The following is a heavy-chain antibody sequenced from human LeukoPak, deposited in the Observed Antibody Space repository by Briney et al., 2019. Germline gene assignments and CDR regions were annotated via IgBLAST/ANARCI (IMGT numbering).Heavy chain of an antibody. J-gene: IGHJ5*02. D-gene: IGHD3-10*01. CDR3: ARGSPYGRNWFDP. Sequence: KPSETLSLTCAVYGGSFSGYYWSWIRQPPGKGLEWIGEINHSGSTNYNPSLKSRVTISVDTSKNQFSLELSSVTAADTAVYCCARGSPYGRNWFDPWGQGTLVTVSS. CDR2: INHSGST. V-gene: IGHV4-34*01. CDR1: GGSFSGYY.